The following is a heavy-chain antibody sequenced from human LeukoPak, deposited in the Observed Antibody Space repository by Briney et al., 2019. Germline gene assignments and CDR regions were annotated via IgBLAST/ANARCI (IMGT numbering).Heavy chain of an antibody. J-gene: IGHJ4*02. CDR3: VRGPYYDSSGYYDY. CDR2: IIPIFGTA. CDR1: GGTFSSYA. D-gene: IGHD3-22*01. Sequence: SVKVSCKASGGTFSSYAISWVRQAPGQGLEWMGGIIPIFGTANYAQKFQGRVTITTDESTSTAYMELSSLRSEDTAVYYCVRGPYYDSSGYYDYWGQGTLVTVSS. V-gene: IGHV1-69*05.